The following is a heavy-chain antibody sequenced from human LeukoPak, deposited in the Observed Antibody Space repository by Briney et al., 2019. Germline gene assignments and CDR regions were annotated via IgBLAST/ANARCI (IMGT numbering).Heavy chain of an antibody. V-gene: IGHV3-30*14. CDR3: ARDPEGLVEGY. CDR2: VSYDGSNK. Sequence: GGSLRLSCAASGFTFSNYAMHWVRQAPGKGLEWVAVVSYDGSNKYYADSVKGRFTISRDNSKNTLYLQMNSLRAEDTAVYYCARDPEGLVEGYWGQGTLVTVSS. CDR1: GFTFSNYA. J-gene: IGHJ4*02. D-gene: IGHD2-8*02.